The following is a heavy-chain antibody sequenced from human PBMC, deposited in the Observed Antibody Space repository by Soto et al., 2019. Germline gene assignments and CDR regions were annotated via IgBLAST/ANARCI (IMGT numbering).Heavy chain of an antibody. Sequence: QVQLQESGPGLVKPSQTLSLTCTVSGGSISSGGYYWSWIRQHPGKGLEWIGYIYYSGSTYYNPSLRSRVTRSVDTSTNQFSLKLSSVTAADTAVYYWARDSTTGTPYAFDIWGQGTMVTVSS. J-gene: IGHJ3*02. V-gene: IGHV4-31*03. CDR3: ARDSTTGTPYAFDI. CDR2: IYYSGST. CDR1: GGSISSGGYY. D-gene: IGHD1-1*01.